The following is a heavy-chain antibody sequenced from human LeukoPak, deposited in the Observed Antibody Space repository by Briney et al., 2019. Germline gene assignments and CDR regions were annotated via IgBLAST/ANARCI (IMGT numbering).Heavy chain of an antibody. CDR1: GYTFTGYY. V-gene: IGHV1-2*02. J-gene: IGHJ6*03. D-gene: IGHD3-3*01. Sequence: ASVKVSCKASGYTFTGYYMHWVRQAPGQGLEWMGWINPNSGGTNYAQKFQGRVTMTRDTSISTAYMELSRLRSDDTAVYYCARDRYDFWSGYPTNYYMDVWGKGTTVTVSS. CDR2: INPNSGGT. CDR3: ARDRYDFWSGYPTNYYMDV.